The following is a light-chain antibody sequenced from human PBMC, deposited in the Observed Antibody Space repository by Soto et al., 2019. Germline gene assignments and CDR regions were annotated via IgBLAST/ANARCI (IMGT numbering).Light chain of an antibody. CDR2: DVS. CDR1: QGISSY. J-gene: IGKJ1*01. CDR3: QQYNDYSAT. V-gene: IGKV1-8*01. Sequence: AIRMTQSPSSLSASAGDRVTITCRASQGISSYLPWYQQKPGQAPKLLMYDVSSLKRGVPSRFSGSGSGTEFTLTISSLQPDDFATYYCQQYNDYSATFGQGTKVEIK.